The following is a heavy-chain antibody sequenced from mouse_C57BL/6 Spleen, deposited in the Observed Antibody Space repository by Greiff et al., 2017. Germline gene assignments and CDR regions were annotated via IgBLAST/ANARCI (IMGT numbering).Heavy chain of an antibody. J-gene: IGHJ1*03. CDR2: IDPSDSYT. D-gene: IGHD1-1*01. CDR3: ARGATTVVPYFDV. Sequence: QQPGQGLEWIGEIDPSDSYTNYNQKFKGKATLTVDTSSSTAYMQLSSLTSKDSAVYYCARGATTVVPYFDVWGTGTTVTVSS. V-gene: IGHV1-50*01.